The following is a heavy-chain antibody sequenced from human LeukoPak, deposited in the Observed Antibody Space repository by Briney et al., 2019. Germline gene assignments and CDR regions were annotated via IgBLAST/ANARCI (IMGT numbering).Heavy chain of an antibody. CDR2: ITSSYAT. Sequence: GGSLRLSCAASGFTFSASSIHWVRQASGKGLEWVGRITSSYATAYAASVKGRFTISRDVSKNTAYLQMNRLKTEDTAVYYCAPGSDNYYVSWGQGTLVTVSS. J-gene: IGHJ4*02. CDR1: GFTFSASS. D-gene: IGHD2-21*01. V-gene: IGHV3-73*01. CDR3: APGSDNYYVS.